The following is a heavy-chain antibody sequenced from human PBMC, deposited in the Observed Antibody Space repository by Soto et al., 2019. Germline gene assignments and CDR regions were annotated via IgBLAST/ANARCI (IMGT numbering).Heavy chain of an antibody. J-gene: IGHJ6*02. V-gene: IGHV3-33*01. CDR1: GFTFSSSG. CDR2: IWYEGSNK. D-gene: IGHD2-2*02. Sequence: PGGSLRLSSAASGFTFSSSGMRWVRYASGKGLEWVAVIWYEGSNKYYADSVKGRFTISRDNSKNTLYLQMNSLRAEDTAVYYCARDPGTSCYMCGMDVWGQGTTVTVSS. CDR3: ARDPGTSCYMCGMDV.